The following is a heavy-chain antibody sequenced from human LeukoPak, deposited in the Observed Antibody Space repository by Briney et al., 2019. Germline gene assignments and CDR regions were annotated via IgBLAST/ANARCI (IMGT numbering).Heavy chain of an antibody. CDR2: ISYDGSLK. CDR1: GFTFSNYG. Sequence: PGGSLRLSCAGSGFTFSNYGIHWVRQAPGKGLEWVTSISYDGSLKYYADSVRGRFTISRDNSKNTLYLQMNSLRTEDTAVYYCAKVSLERQLWLPFDYWGQGTLVTVSS. J-gene: IGHJ4*02. CDR3: AKVSLERQLWLPFDY. D-gene: IGHD5-18*01. V-gene: IGHV3-30*18.